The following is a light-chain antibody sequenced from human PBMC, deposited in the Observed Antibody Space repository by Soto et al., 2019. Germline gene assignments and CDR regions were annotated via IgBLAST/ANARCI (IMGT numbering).Light chain of an antibody. CDR2: GTS. Sequence: EIVMTQSPATLSVSPGERATLSCRASQSVSSNLAWYQQKPGQAPRLLIYGTSTRATGIPARFSGSGSETEFTLTISSLQSEDFAVYYCQHYNGWPRTFGQGTKVDSK. V-gene: IGKV3-15*01. J-gene: IGKJ1*01. CDR1: QSVSSN. CDR3: QHYNGWPRT.